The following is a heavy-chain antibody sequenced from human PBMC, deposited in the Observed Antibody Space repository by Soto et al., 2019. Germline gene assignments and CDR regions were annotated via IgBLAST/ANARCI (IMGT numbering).Heavy chain of an antibody. J-gene: IGHJ6*02. CDR2: ISAYNGNT. CDR1: GYTFTSYG. D-gene: IGHD2-21*01. V-gene: IGHV1-18*01. CDR3: ARSEDWAKYYYYGMDV. Sequence: ASVKVSCKASGYTFTSYGISWVRQAPGQGLEWMGWISAYNGNTNYAQKLQGRVTMTTDTSTSTAYMELRSLRSDDTAVYYCARSEDWAKYYYYGMDVWGQGTTVTVSS.